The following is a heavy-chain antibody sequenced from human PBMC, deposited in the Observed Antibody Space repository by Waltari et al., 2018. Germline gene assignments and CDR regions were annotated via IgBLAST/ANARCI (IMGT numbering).Heavy chain of an antibody. J-gene: IGHJ4*02. CDR2: INKRGST. Sequence: QVQLQQWGAGLLKPSETLSLTCAVYGGSFSGYYWSWIRQPPGKGREWIGEINKRGSTNYNPSLRSRVTISVDTSKNQFSLKLSSVTAADTAVYYCARATVILTGYYNVYYFDYWGQGTLVTVSS. CDR1: GGSFSGYY. CDR3: ARATVILTGYYNVYYFDY. D-gene: IGHD3-9*01. V-gene: IGHV4-34*01.